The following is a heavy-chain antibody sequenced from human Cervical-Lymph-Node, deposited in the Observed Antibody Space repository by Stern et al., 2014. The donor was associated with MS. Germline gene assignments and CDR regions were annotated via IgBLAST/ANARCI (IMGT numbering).Heavy chain of an antibody. D-gene: IGHD3-9*01. J-gene: IGHJ4*02. CDR2: INTYTGNP. Sequence: QVQLVESGSELKKPGASVKVSCKASGYIVANYAMNWVRQAPGQGLEWMGWINTYTGNPTYAQNFTGRFVFSLDTSVSTAYLQISSLKGEDTAMYFCARDHYDNTHFDSWGQGTLVTVSS. V-gene: IGHV7-4-1*02. CDR1: GYIVANYA. CDR3: ARDHYDNTHFDS.